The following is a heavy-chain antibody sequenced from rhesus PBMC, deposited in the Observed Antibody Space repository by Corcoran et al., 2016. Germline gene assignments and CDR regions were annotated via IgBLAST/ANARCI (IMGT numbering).Heavy chain of an antibody. CDR3: ASDIVVVFTAMHAFDF. CDR2: IGGGDGGT. CDR1: GYSISSGYD. Sequence: QVQLQESGPGVVKPSETLSLTCAVSGYSISSGYDWNWIRQPPGKGLEWIAFIGGGDGGTNYNPSLKSRVSISKDPSKNQFSLKRYSVTAADTAVYYCASDIVVVFTAMHAFDFWGQGLRVTVSS. V-gene: IGHV4-127*01. D-gene: IGHD2-27*01. J-gene: IGHJ3*01.